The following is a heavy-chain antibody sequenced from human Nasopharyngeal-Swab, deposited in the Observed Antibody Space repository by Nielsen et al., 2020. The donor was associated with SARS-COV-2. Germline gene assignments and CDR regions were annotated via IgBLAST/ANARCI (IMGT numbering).Heavy chain of an antibody. CDR2: IYYSGST. D-gene: IGHD6-19*01. Sequence: WIRQPPGKGLEWIGYIYYSGSTNCNPSLKSRVTISVDTSKNQFSLKLSSVTAADTAVYYCARDRAWDSSGWDYYYGMDVWGQGTTVTVSS. J-gene: IGHJ6*02. V-gene: IGHV4-59*01. CDR3: ARDRAWDSSGWDYYYGMDV.